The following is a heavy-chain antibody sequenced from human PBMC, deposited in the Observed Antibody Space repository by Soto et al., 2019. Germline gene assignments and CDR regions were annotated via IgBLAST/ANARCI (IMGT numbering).Heavy chain of an antibody. Sequence: ASVKVSCKASGYTFTSYSMHWVRQAPGQGLEWMGIINPSGGSTSYAQKFQGRVTMTRDTSTSTVYMELSSLRSEDTAVYYCAEIYTLVLVVALPGYWFDPWGYGTLV. CDR1: GYTFTSYS. J-gene: IGHJ5*02. V-gene: IGHV1-46*01. CDR3: AEIYTLVLVVALPGYWFDP. D-gene: IGHD2-15*01. CDR2: INPSGGST.